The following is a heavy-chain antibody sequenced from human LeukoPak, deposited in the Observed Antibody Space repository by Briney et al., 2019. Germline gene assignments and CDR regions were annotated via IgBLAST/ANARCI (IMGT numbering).Heavy chain of an antibody. J-gene: IGHJ6*04. CDR3: ARDSSGFGEPTLFGYYYGMDV. V-gene: IGHV1-69*13. D-gene: IGHD3-10*01. Sequence: GASVKVSCKASGGTFSSYAISWVRQAPGQGLEWMGGIIPIFGTANYAQKFQGRVMITADESTSTAYMELSSLRSEDTAVYYCARDSSGFGEPTLFGYYYGMDVWGKGTTVTVSS. CDR1: GGTFSSYA. CDR2: IIPIFGTA.